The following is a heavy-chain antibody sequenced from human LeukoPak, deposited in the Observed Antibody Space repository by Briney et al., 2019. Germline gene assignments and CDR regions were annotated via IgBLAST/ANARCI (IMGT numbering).Heavy chain of an antibody. D-gene: IGHD1-1*01. CDR1: GDSISNYY. J-gene: IGHJ4*02. Sequence: SETLSLTWTVSGDSISNYYWSWIRQPAGTGLEWIGRIYTSGTTDYNYSLQSRVTMSIDTSKNQFSLRLGSVTAADTAVYYCARAGRNDWYGFDYWGQGSLVTVSS. V-gene: IGHV4-4*07. CDR3: ARAGRNDWYGFDY. CDR2: IYTSGTT.